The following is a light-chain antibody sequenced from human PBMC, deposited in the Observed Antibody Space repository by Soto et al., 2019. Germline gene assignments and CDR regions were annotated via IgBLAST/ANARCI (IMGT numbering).Light chain of an antibody. V-gene: IGLV2-14*03. Sequence: QSVLTQPPSASGSPGQSVTISCTGTSSDVGGYNYVSWYQHHPGKAPKLMIYDVTNRPSGVSDRFSGCKSGNTASLTISGLQAEDEADYYCNSYTSTSTYVFGTGTKVTVL. CDR3: NSYTSTSTYV. CDR1: SSDVGGYNY. J-gene: IGLJ1*01. CDR2: DVT.